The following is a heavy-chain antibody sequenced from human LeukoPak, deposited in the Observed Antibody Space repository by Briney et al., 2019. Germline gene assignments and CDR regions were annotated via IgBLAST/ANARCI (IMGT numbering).Heavy chain of an antibody. CDR2: ISWNSGSI. D-gene: IGHD6-13*01. J-gene: IGHJ4*02. CDR1: GFTFDDYA. V-gene: IGHV3-9*01. Sequence: GGSLRLSCAASGFTFDDYAMHWVRQAPGKGLEWVSGISWNSGSIGYADSAKGRFTISRDNAKNSLYLQMNSLRAEDTALYYCAKDISSSPLYYFDYWGQGTLVTVSS. CDR3: AKDISSSPLYYFDY.